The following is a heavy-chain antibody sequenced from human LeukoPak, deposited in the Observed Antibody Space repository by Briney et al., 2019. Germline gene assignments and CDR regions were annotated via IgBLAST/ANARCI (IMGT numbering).Heavy chain of an antibody. CDR3: ATFADIVVPKLVQFTAFDI. D-gene: IGHD2-2*01. V-gene: IGHV1-2*02. Sequence: ASVKVSCKASGYTFADYYMHWVRQVPGQGLEWMGWINPNSGGTNYAQKFQGRVTMTRDTSISTAYMELSRLRSDDTAVYYCATFADIVVPKLVQFTAFDIWGQGTMVTISS. J-gene: IGHJ3*02. CDR2: INPNSGGT. CDR1: GYTFADYY.